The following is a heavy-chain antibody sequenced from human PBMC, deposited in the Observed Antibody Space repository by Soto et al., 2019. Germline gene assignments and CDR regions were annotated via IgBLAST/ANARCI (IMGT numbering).Heavy chain of an antibody. CDR1: GFTLSDYS. CDR2: VISDGRT. Sequence: EVQLLESGGGLVQPGGSLRLSCAASGFTLSDYSMNWVRQAPGKGPEWVSSVISDGRTFYADSVKGRFTISRDTSKNTLYRQMNSLRVEDTAVSYCAGPIYGSGGRYFDYWGQGTLVTVSS. V-gene: IGHV3-23*01. J-gene: IGHJ4*02. D-gene: IGHD3-10*01. CDR3: AGPIYGSGGRYFDY.